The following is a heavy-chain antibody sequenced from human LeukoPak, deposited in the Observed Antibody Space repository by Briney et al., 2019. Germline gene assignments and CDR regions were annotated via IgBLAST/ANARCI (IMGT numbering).Heavy chain of an antibody. CDR1: GGTFSSYA. D-gene: IGHD3-22*01. CDR3: ARGVYYDSSGYFSRGTHFDY. J-gene: IGHJ4*02. V-gene: IGHV1-69*04. Sequence: SVKVSCKASGGTFSSYAISWVRRAPGQGLEWMGRIIPILGIANYAQKFQGRVTITADKSTSTAYMELSSLRSEDTAVYYCARGVYYDSSGYFSRGTHFDYWGQGTLVTVSS. CDR2: IIPILGIA.